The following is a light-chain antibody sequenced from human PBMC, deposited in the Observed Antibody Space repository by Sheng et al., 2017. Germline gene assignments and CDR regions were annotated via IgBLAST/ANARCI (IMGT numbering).Light chain of an antibody. CDR1: SSNIGAGYD. Sequence: QSVLTQPPSVSGAPGQRVTISCTGSSSNIGAGYDVHWYQQLPGTAPKLLIYGNNNRPSGVPDRFSGSKSGTSASLAISGLRSEDEADYYCAAWDDSLSAPVFGGGTKLTVL. CDR3: AAWDDSLSAPV. V-gene: IGLV1-40*01. J-gene: IGLJ2*01. CDR2: GNN.